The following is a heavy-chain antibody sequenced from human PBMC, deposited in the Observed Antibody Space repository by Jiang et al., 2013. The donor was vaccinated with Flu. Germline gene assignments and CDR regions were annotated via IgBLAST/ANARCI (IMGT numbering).Heavy chain of an antibody. CDR2: IFPDDSDT. CDR1: GYSFSSDW. CDR3: AGAPGIWSDRFTFHSPMFD. Sequence: VQLVESGAEVKKPGESLKISCKGSGYSFSSDWIGWVRQMPGKGLEWMGIIFPDDSDTRYSPSFEGQVTISADESISTAYLQWSSLKASDSAFYYCAGAPGIWSDRFTFHSPMFD. V-gene: IGHV5-51*01. D-gene: IGHD1-14*01. J-gene: IGHJ4*01.